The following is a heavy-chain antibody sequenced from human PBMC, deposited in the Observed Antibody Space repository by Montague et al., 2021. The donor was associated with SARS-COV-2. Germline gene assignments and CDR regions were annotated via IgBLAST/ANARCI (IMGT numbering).Heavy chain of an antibody. V-gene: IGHV4-61*01. CDR2: IYYSGST. D-gene: IGHD3-3*01. Sequence: SETLSLTCTVSGGSASSGSYYWSWIRQPPGKGLEWIGYIYYSGSTNYXXXLKSRVTISVDTSKNQFSLKLSSVTAADTAVYYCARDPWHITIFGVVTRYGMDVWGQGTTVTVSS. CDR1: GGSASSGSYY. J-gene: IGHJ6*02. CDR3: ARDPWHITIFGVVTRYGMDV.